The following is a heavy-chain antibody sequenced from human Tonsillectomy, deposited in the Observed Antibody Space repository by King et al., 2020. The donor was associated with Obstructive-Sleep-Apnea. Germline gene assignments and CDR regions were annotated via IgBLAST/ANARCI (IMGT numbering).Heavy chain of an antibody. V-gene: IGHV4-34*01. CDR1: GGSFSGYY. CDR3: AREMANGDFWFDP. J-gene: IGHJ5*02. D-gene: IGHD4-17*01. Sequence: VQLQQWGAGLLKPSETLSLTCAVYGGSFSGYYWSWIRQPPGKGLEWIGEINHSGSTNYNASLQSRVTISVDTSKSQFSLKLRSVTAADTAEYYCAREMANGDFWFDPWGQGTLVTVSS. CDR2: INHSGST.